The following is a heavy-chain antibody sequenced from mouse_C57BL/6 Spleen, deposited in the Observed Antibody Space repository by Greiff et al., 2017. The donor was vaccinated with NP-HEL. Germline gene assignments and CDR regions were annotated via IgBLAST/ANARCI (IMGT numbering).Heavy chain of an antibody. Sequence: VQLQQPGAELVRPGSSVKLSCKASGYTFTSHWMHWVKQRPIQGLEWIGNIDPSDSETHYNQKFKDKATLTVDKSSSTAYMQLSSLTSEDSAVYYCARKGLTTVFDYWGQGTTLTVSS. CDR3: ARKGLTTVFDY. CDR2: IDPSDSET. CDR1: GYTFTSHW. V-gene: IGHV1-52*01. D-gene: IGHD1-1*01. J-gene: IGHJ2*01.